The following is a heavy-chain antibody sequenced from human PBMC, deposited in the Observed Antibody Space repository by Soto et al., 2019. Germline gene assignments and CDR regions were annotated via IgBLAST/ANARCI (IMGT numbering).Heavy chain of an antibody. CDR3: ARDGLYGDYVFDY. Sequence: ASVKVSCKASGYTFTGYHMHWVRQAPGQGLEWMGWINPNSGGTNYAQKFQGWVTMTRDTSISTAYMELSRLRSDDTAVYYCARDGLYGDYVFDYWGQGTLVTVSS. V-gene: IGHV1-2*04. J-gene: IGHJ4*02. CDR2: INPNSGGT. CDR1: GYTFTGYH. D-gene: IGHD4-17*01.